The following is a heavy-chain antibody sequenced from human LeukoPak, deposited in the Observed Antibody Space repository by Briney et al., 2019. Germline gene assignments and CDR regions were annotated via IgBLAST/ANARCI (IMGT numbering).Heavy chain of an antibody. J-gene: IGHJ4*02. CDR3: ARAGGHSGFDVYYFDY. D-gene: IGHD5-12*01. V-gene: IGHV4-59*01. Sequence: SETLSLTCTVSGGSISPYYWSWIRQSPGKGLEWIGHIHYSGRTNYNPSLKSRVTTSVDTSKNQFSLRVTTVTAADTAVYYCARAGGHSGFDVYYFDYWGQGTLVTVSS. CDR2: IHYSGRT. CDR1: GGSISPYY.